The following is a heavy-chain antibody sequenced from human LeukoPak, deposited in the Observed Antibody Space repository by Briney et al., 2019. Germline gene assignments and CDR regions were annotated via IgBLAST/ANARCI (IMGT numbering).Heavy chain of an antibody. CDR3: ARGGGNSWSGLADY. Sequence: GGSLRLSCVASGFTFNSHGMHWVRQAPGKGLEWVAVIWSDGADKDYADSVKGRFTISRDISKSTLYLQLNSLRAEDMAMYYCARGGGNSWSGLADYWGQGTLVTVSS. D-gene: IGHD2/OR15-2a*01. J-gene: IGHJ4*02. CDR2: IWSDGADK. CDR1: GFTFNSHG. V-gene: IGHV3-33*01.